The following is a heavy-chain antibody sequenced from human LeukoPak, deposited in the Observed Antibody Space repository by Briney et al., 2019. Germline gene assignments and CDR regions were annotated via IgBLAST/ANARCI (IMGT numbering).Heavy chain of an antibody. J-gene: IGHJ4*02. V-gene: IGHV3-23*01. D-gene: IGHD5-12*01. CDR3: AKTSRGYSGYDSPFDY. CDR2: ISGSGDNT. Sequence: GSLRLSCAASGFTFSTYAMTWVRQAPEKGLEWVSAISGSGDNTYYADSVKGRFTISRDSSKSTLYLQMNSLRAEDTAVYYCAKTSRGYSGYDSPFDYWGQGTLVTVSS. CDR1: GFTFSTYA.